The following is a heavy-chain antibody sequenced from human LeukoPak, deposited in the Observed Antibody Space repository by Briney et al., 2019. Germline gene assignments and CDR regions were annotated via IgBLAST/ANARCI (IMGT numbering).Heavy chain of an antibody. CDR2: ISGDAGNK. CDR3: AIDVGGAMFDY. D-gene: IGHD3-10*01. J-gene: IGHJ4*02. CDR1: GLPFSNYG. V-gene: IGHV3-23*01. Sequence: GGSLRLSCAASGLPFSNYGMSWVRQAPGKGLEWVSTISGDAGNKHYPDSVKGRFTISRDNSKNTLHLQMNDLRVDDTAIYYCAIDVGGAMFDYWGQGTLVTVSS.